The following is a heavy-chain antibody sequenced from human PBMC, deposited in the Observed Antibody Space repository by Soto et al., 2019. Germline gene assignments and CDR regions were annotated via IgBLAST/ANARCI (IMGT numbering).Heavy chain of an antibody. V-gene: IGHV4-31*03. D-gene: IGHD3-9*01. CDR1: GGSISSEGYY. CDR2: FYYDGTT. CDR3: ARRHDILTGSDSFDV. J-gene: IGHJ3*01. Sequence: QVQLQESGPGLVKPSQTLSLTCSLSGGSISSEGYYWTWIRQHPGRGLEWIGDFYYDGTTSYSPSLKSRLTISIDTSNNHFSLRLTSVTAADTAVYYCARRHDILTGSDSFDVWGRGTMVNVSS.